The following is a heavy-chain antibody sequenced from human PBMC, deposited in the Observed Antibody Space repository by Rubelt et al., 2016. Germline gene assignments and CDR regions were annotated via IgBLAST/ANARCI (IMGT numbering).Heavy chain of an antibody. J-gene: IGHJ4*02. V-gene: IGHV3-23*01. CDR3: AKDPTAGYSSGWYGDN. CDR2: ISGSGSDT. Sequence: GLEWVSAISGSGSDTYYADSVKGRFTISRDNSKNTLYLQMNSLRAEDTAVYYCAKDPTAGYSSGWYGDNWGQGTLVTVSS. D-gene: IGHD6-19*01.